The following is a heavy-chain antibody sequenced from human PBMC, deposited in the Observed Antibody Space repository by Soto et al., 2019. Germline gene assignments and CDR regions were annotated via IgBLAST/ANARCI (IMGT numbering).Heavy chain of an antibody. CDR2: IDPSDSHT. D-gene: IGHD3-3*01. V-gene: IGHV5-10-1*04. CDR1: GYRFASYS. CDR3: TRASDYWSGYFD. Sequence: PGESLTISCKASGYRFASYSLNWVRQMPGKGLEWMGRIDPSDSHTTYAPSFEGQVTISVDKSINTAYLQWSSLKASDTAIYFCTRASDYWSGYFD. J-gene: IGHJ4*01.